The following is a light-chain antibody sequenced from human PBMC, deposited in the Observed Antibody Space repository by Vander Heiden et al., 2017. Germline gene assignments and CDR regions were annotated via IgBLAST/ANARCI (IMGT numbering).Light chain of an antibody. Sequence: EIVVTQSPLSLPVTPGESASISCTSSQSLLHSNGQKYLDWYLQRPGQSPQALIHLGSNRASGVPDRFSGSGSGTDFTLEISRVEAEDVGVYYCRRVSETAYSFGQGTKMEIK. V-gene: IGKV2-28*01. J-gene: IGKJ2*01. CDR2: LGS. CDR3: RRVSETAYS. CDR1: QSLLHSNGQKY.